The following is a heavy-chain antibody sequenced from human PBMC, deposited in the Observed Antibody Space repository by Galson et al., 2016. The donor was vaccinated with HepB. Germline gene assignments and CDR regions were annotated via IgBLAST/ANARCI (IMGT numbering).Heavy chain of an antibody. CDR1: GYTFTGYY. J-gene: IGHJ4*02. D-gene: IGHD1-26*01. Sequence: VKVSCKVSGYTFTGYYIHWVQQALGKGLEWMGLVHLEDGETIYAQKFQGGVTITADTSRDTAYMELSSLRSEDTAVYYCATVSRSGTSSDYWGQGTLVTVSS. CDR3: ATVSRSGTSSDY. V-gene: IGHV1-69-2*01. CDR2: VHLEDGET.